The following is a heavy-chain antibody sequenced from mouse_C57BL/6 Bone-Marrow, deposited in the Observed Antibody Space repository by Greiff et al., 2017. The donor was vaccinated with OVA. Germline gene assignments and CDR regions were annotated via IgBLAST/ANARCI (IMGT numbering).Heavy chain of an antibody. D-gene: IGHD1-1*01. J-gene: IGHJ2*01. CDR1: GFNITTTY. CDR2: IDPANGNT. V-gene: IGHV14-3*01. CDR3: ASHYYGSSLPTGY. Sequence: VQLQQPVAELVRPGASVKLSCTASGFNITTTYMHWVKQRPEQGLEWIGRIDPANGNTKYAPQFQSKATITADTSSNTAYLPLSSLTSADTAIYYCASHYYGSSLPTGYWGQGTTLTVSS.